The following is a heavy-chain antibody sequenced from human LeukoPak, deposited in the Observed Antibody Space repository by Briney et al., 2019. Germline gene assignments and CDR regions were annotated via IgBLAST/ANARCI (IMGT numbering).Heavy chain of an antibody. D-gene: IGHD3-16*01. CDR3: ARESRGRGREFDY. CDR1: GYTFITYG. CDR2: ISAYNGNT. V-gene: IGHV1-18*01. J-gene: IGHJ4*02. Sequence: ASVKVSCKASGYTFITYGISWVRQAPGQGLEWMGWISAYNGNTNYAQKFQGRVTMTTDTSTSTAYMELRSVRSDDTAVYYCARESRGRGREFDYWGQGTLVTVSS.